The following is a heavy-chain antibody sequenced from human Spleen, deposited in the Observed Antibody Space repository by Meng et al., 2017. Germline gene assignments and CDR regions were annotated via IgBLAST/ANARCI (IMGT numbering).Heavy chain of an antibody. CDR3: ARNLLGSSLDS. V-gene: IGHV4-4*02. D-gene: IGHD1-14*01. Sequence: QGHLQGSGPGLVKPSGTLSLTCAVSGGSISTRDWWTWVRQPPGKGLEWIGEIYHSGRANYIPTLKSRVTISVDKSKNQFSLDLRSVTAADTAVYFCARNLLGSSLDSWGQGTLVTVSS. CDR2: IYHSGRA. J-gene: IGHJ4*02. CDR1: GGSISTRDW.